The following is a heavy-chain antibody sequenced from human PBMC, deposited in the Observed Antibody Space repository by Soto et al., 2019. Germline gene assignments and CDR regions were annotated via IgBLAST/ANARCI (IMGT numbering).Heavy chain of an antibody. CDR2: ISNSGSTI. CDR3: AKGFTGGVFGVVIMSAFDI. J-gene: IGHJ3*02. Sequence: PGGSRRRACAASGFRFSSYEVNWVRQAPGKGLGWVSYISNSGSTIYYADSVKGRFTISRDNSKNTLYLQMNSLRAEDTAVYYCAKGFTGGVFGVVIMSAFDIWGQGTMVTVSS. V-gene: IGHV3-48*03. CDR1: GFRFSSYE. D-gene: IGHD3-3*01.